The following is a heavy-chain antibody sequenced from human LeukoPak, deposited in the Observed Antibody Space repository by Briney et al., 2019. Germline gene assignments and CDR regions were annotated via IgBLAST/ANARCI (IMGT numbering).Heavy chain of an antibody. Sequence: GGSLRLSCAASGFPFSDDWMSWVRQAPGKGLERVGRIKKKGDGGTTDYAAPVKGRFTISRDDSKNMLYLEMNNLKIEDTAVYYCTTVTMVRDYDYWGQGTLVTVSS. D-gene: IGHD3-10*01. CDR2: IKKKGDGGTT. CDR3: TTVTMVRDYDY. V-gene: IGHV3-15*01. CDR1: GFPFSDDW. J-gene: IGHJ4*02.